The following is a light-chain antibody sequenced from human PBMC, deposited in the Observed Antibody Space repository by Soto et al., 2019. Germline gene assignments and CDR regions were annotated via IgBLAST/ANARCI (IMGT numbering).Light chain of an antibody. CDR1: SSDVGGYNY. V-gene: IGLV2-11*01. J-gene: IGLJ3*02. Sequence: QSALTQPRSVSGAPGQSGTISCTGTSSDVGGYNYVSWYQQHTGKAPKLMISDVSKRPSGVPDRFSGSKSGNTASLTISGLQAEDEADYYCCSSAGTYTSVFGGGTKLTVL. CDR3: CSSAGTYTSV. CDR2: DVS.